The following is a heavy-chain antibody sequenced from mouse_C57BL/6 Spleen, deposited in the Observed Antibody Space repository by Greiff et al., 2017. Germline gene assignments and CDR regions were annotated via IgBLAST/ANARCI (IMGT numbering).Heavy chain of an antibody. Sequence: QVQLQQPGAELVMPGASVKLSWKASGYTFTSYWMHWVKQRPGQGLEWIGEIDPSDSYTNYNQKFKGKSTLTVDKSSSTAYMQLSSLTSEDSAVYYCARFSSYDWYFDVWGTGTTVTVSS. J-gene: IGHJ1*03. CDR3: ARFSSYDWYFDV. CDR2: IDPSDSYT. V-gene: IGHV1-69*01. D-gene: IGHD1-1*01. CDR1: GYTFTSYW.